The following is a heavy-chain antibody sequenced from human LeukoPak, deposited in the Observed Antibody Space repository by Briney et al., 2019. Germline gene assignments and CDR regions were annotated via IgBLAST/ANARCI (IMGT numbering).Heavy chain of an antibody. V-gene: IGHV4-59*01. CDR3: GSGSFEGTFDY. CDR1: GGSISSYY. J-gene: IGHJ4*02. Sequence: SETLSLTCTVSGGSISSYYWSWIRQPPGKGLEWIGYIYYSGSTNYNPSLKSRVTISIDTSKNEFSLKLTSVIAADTAVYYYGSGSFEGTFDYWGQGSLVTVSS. CDR2: IYYSGST. D-gene: IGHD3-10*01.